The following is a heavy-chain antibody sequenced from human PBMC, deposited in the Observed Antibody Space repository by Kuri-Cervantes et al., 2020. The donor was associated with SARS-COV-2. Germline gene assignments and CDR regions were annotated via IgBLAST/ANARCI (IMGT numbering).Heavy chain of an antibody. CDR3: ASQGIAVAGIDY. J-gene: IGHJ4*02. CDR1: GFTSSSYA. V-gene: IGHV3-23*01. CDR2: ISGSGGST. Sequence: GESLKISCAASGFTSSSYAMSWVRQAPGKGLEWVSAISGSGGSTYYADSVKGRFTISRDNSKNSLYLQMNSLRTEDTALYYCASQGIAVAGIDYWGQGTLVTVSS. D-gene: IGHD6-19*01.